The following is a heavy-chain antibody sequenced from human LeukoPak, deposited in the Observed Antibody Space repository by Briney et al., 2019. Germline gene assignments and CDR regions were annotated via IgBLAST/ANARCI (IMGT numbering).Heavy chain of an antibody. Sequence: PGGSLRLSCAASGFTFSTYAMSWVRQAPEKGLEWVSAIGGGGVTIYYADSVKGRFTISRDNSKNTLWLQMNSLRAEDTAIYYCAKDRANWRFYFDYWGQGTLVTVSS. D-gene: IGHD1-1*01. V-gene: IGHV3-23*01. J-gene: IGHJ4*02. CDR3: AKDRANWRFYFDY. CDR2: IGGGGVTI. CDR1: GFTFSTYA.